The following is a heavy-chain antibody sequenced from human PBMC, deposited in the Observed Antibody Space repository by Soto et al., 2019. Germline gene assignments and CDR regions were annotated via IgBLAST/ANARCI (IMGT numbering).Heavy chain of an antibody. D-gene: IGHD4-17*01. J-gene: IGHJ6*02. Sequence: EVQLVESGGGLIQPGGSLRLSCAASGFTVSSNYMSWVRQAPGKGLEWVSVIYSGGSTYYADSVKGRFTISRDNSKNTLYLQMNSLRAEDTAVYYCASDSPADYGDYYYYGMDVWGPGTTVTVSS. CDR1: GFTVSSNY. CDR3: ASDSPADYGDYYYYGMDV. V-gene: IGHV3-53*01. CDR2: IYSGGST.